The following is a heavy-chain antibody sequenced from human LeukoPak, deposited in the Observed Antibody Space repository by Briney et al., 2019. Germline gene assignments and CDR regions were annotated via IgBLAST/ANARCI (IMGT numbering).Heavy chain of an antibody. CDR3: ARDGYNRGAFDI. D-gene: IGHD5-24*01. V-gene: IGHV1-69*04. J-gene: IGHJ3*02. Sequence: SVKVSCKASGGTFSSYAISWVRQAPGQGVEWMGRIIPILGIANYAQKFQGRVTITADKSTSTAYMELSSLRSEDTAVYYCARDGYNRGAFDIWGQGTMVTVSS. CDR2: IIPILGIA. CDR1: GGTFSSYA.